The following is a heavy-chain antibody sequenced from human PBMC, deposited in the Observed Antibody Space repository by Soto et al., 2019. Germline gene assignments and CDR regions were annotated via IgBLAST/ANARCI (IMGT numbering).Heavy chain of an antibody. Sequence: QVQLVQSGAAVRKPGSSVKVSCKASGGTFTKYAITWVRQAPRQGLEWMGGIVPLPGTTNYAQKFRGRVTISADESTSTAYLELSSLRSDDTAVDYCASGVGGLGGSSGWPDYAFDVWGQGTMVIGSS. J-gene: IGHJ3*01. CDR3: ASGVGGLGGSSGWPDYAFDV. CDR2: IVPLPGTT. V-gene: IGHV1-69*01. CDR1: GGTFTKYA. D-gene: IGHD6-19*01.